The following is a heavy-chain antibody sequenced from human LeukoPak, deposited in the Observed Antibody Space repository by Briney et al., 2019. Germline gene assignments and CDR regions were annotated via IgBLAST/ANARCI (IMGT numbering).Heavy chain of an antibody. CDR3: ARDEEMITTYYFDY. V-gene: IGHV3-30-3*01. D-gene: IGHD3-16*01. Sequence: GGSLRLSCAASGFTFSSCAMHWVRQAPGKGLEWVAVISYDGSNKYYADSVKGRFTISRDNSKNTLYLQMNSLRAEDTAVYYCARDEEMITTYYFDYWGQGTLVTVSS. CDR2: ISYDGSNK. CDR1: GFTFSSCA. J-gene: IGHJ4*02.